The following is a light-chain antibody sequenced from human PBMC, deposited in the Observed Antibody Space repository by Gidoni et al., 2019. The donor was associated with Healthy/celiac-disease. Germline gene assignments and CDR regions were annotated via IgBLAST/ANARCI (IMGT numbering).Light chain of an antibody. J-gene: IGKJ2*01. CDR3: QQYDNLPYT. Sequence: DIQMTQSPSSLSASVGDRVTITCQESQDISNYLNWYQQKPGKAPKLLIYDASNLETGVPSRFSGSGSGTDVTFTISSLQPEDIATYYCQQYDNLPYTFGQGTKLEIK. V-gene: IGKV1-33*01. CDR2: DAS. CDR1: QDISNY.